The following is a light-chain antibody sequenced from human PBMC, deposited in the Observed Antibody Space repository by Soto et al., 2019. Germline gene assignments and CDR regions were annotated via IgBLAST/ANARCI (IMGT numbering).Light chain of an antibody. CDR3: NLYTRSSNLV. J-gene: IGLJ2*01. CDR1: SSDVGSYNR. CDR2: EVS. V-gene: IGLV2-18*01. Sequence: QSALTQPPSVSGSPGQSVTISCTGTSSDVGSYNRVSWYQQPPGTAPKLMIYEVSNRPSGVPDRFSGSKSGNTASLTISGLQAEDEADYYCNLYTRSSNLVLGGGTK.